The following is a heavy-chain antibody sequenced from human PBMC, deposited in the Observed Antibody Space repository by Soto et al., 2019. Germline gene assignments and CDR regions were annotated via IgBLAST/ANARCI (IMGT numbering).Heavy chain of an antibody. D-gene: IGHD3-9*01. V-gene: IGHV1-69*13. CDR1: GGTFSSYA. CDR3: ARALVYDILTGPHDY. J-gene: IGHJ4*02. CDR2: IIPIFGTA. Sequence: SVKVSCKASGGTFSSYAISWVRQAPGQGLEWMGGIIPIFGTADYAQKFQGRVTITADESTSTAYMELSSLRSEDTAVYYCARALVYDILTGPHDYWGQGTLVTVSS.